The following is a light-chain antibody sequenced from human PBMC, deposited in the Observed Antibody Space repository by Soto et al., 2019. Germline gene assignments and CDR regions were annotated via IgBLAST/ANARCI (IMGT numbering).Light chain of an antibody. CDR2: KIS. CDR1: QGLVYSDGNIY. CDR3: MQGTHWPFT. J-gene: IGKJ2*01. Sequence: DVVMTQSPLSLPVTLGQPASISCKSTQGLVYSDGNIYLNWFHQRPGQSPRRLIHKISDRDSGDPDTIRGSGSGTDFTLEISRVEAEDVGIYYCMQGTHWPFTFGQGTKLEIK. V-gene: IGKV2-30*01.